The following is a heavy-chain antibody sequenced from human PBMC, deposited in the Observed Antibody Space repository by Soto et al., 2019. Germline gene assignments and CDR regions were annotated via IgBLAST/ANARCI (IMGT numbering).Heavy chain of an antibody. J-gene: IGHJ4*02. Sequence: QVQLVESGGGVVQPGRSLRLSCAASGFTFSSYAMHWVRQAPGKGLEWVALISYDGSNNNYADSVKGRFTISRDNSKNTLYLQMNSLRAEDTAVYYCARSTGDCTNGICYTLYNWGQGTLVTVSS. V-gene: IGHV3-30-3*01. CDR2: ISYDGSNN. CDR1: GFTFSSYA. D-gene: IGHD2-8*01. CDR3: ARSTGDCTNGICYTLYN.